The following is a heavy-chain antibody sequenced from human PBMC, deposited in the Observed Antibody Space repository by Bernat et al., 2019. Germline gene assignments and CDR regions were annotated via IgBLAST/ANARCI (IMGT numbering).Heavy chain of an antibody. J-gene: IGHJ4*02. Sequence: QVQLVESGGGVVQPGRSLRLSCAASGFTFSSYGMHWVRQAPGKGLELVAFISYDGSNKYYADSVKGRFTISRDNSKNTLYLQMNSLRAEDTAVYYCAKEQELFSIFGVEASYEYWGQGTMVTVS. D-gene: IGHD3-3*01. CDR2: ISYDGSNK. CDR1: GFTFSSYG. V-gene: IGHV3-30*18. CDR3: AKEQELFSIFGVEASYEY.